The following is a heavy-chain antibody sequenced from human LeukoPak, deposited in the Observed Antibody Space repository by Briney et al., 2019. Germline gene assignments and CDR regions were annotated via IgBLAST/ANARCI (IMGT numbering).Heavy chain of an antibody. CDR3: ARVSSRYNWNYYRAFDI. D-gene: IGHD1-7*01. J-gene: IGHJ3*02. CDR1: GGSFSGYY. CDR2: INHSGST. Sequence: PSETLSLTCAVYGGSFSGYYWSWIRQPPGKGLEWIGEINHSGSTNYNPSLKSRVTILVDTSKNQFSLKLSSVTAADTAVDYCARVSSRYNWNYYRAFDIWGQGTMVTVSS. V-gene: IGHV4-34*01.